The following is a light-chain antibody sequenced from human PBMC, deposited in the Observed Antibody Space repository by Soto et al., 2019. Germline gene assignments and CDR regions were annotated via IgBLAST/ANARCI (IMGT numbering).Light chain of an antibody. V-gene: IGKV1-5*03. J-gene: IGKJ2*01. CDR3: QQYQHKSYPYT. CDR2: KAT. CDR1: QSIDIN. Sequence: DIQMTQSPSTLSASVGDRVTITCRASQSIDINLAWYQQKPGKAPNLLIYKATSLESGVPSRFSGSGSGKEFTLTIRSLQPDDFATYYYQQYQHKSYPYTFGQGTKLEIK.